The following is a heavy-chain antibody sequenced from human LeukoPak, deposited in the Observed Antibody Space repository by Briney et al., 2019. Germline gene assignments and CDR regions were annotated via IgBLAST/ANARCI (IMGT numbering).Heavy chain of an antibody. CDR3: AGNHKPFWSGYRDY. V-gene: IGHV3-30*03. J-gene: IGHJ4*02. CDR1: GFTFSSYG. CDR2: ISYDGSNK. Sequence: GGSLRLSCAASGFTFSSYGMHWVRQAPGKGLEWVAVISYDGSNKYYADSVKGRFTISRDNSKNTLYLQMNSLRAEDTAVYYCAGNHKPFWSGYRDYWGQGTLVTVSS. D-gene: IGHD3-3*01.